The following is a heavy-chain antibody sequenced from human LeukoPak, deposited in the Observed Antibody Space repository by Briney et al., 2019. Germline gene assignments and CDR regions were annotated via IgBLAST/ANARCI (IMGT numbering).Heavy chain of an antibody. V-gene: IGHV4-61*02. D-gene: IGHD3-10*01. J-gene: IGHJ4*02. CDR2: IYTSGST. CDR1: GGSISSGSYY. Sequence: SQTLSLTCTVSGGSISSGSYYWSWIRQPAGKGLEWIGRIYTSGSTNYNPSLKSRVTISVDTSKIQFSLKLSSVTAADTAVYYCARDRGSGSSYFDYWGQGTLVTVSS. CDR3: ARDRGSGSSYFDY.